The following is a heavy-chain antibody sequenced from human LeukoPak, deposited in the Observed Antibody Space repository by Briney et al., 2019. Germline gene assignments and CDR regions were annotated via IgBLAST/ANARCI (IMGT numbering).Heavy chain of an antibody. CDR3: ARAPYGSGSYYRFDY. D-gene: IGHD3-10*01. Sequence: SETLSLTCTVSGASLSSSSYYWDWIRQPPGKGLEWLGSIYYSGNTYYNPSLKSRVTISVDTSKNQFSLKLSSVTAADTAVYYCARAPYGSGSYYRFDYWGQGTLVTVSS. CDR1: GASLSSSSYY. CDR2: IYYSGNT. J-gene: IGHJ4*02. V-gene: IGHV4-39*07.